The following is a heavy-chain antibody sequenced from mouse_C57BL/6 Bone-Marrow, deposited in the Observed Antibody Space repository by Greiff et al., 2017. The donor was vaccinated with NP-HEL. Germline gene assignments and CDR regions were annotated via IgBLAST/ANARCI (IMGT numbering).Heavy chain of an antibody. V-gene: IGHV1-76*01. CDR1: GYTFTDYY. J-gene: IGHJ4*01. CDR3: ASGEDGYYAMDY. CDR2: IYPGSGNT. D-gene: IGHD2-3*01. Sequence: QVQLQQSGAELVRPGASVKLSCKASGYTFTDYYINWVKQRPGQGLEWIARIYPGSGNTYYNEKFKGKATLTAEKSSSTAYMQLSSLTSEDSAVYFCASGEDGYYAMDYWGQGTSVTVSS.